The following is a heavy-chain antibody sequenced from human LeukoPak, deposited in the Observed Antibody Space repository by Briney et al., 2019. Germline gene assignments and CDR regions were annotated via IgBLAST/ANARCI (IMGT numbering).Heavy chain of an antibody. CDR1: GGSISSGGYY. CDR2: IYYSGST. J-gene: IGHJ4*02. D-gene: IGHD3-22*01. Sequence: PSETLSLTCTVSGGSISSGGYYWSWIRQHPGKGLEWIGYIYYSGSTYYNPSLKSRVTISVDTSKNQFSLKLSSVTAADTAVYYCARSKRDYDHAYWGQGTLVTVSS. CDR3: ARSKRDYDHAY. V-gene: IGHV4-31*03.